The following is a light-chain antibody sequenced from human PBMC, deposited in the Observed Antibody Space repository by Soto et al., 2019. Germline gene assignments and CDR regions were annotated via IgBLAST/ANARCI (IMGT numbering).Light chain of an antibody. CDR3: QQRSNWPPIT. J-gene: IGKJ5*01. CDR2: GAS. CDR1: QSVSSSR. V-gene: IGKV3D-20*02. Sequence: DIVLTQSPATLSLSPGERATLSCGASQSVSSSRLAWYQQKPGQAPRLLIFGASTRAAGIPARFSGSGSGTDFTLTISSLEPEDFAVYYCQQRSNWPPITFGQGTRLEIK.